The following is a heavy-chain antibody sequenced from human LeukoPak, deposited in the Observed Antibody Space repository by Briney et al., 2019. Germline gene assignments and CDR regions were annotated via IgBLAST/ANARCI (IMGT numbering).Heavy chain of an antibody. J-gene: IGHJ6*03. V-gene: IGHV1-2*02. CDR3: ARGPNHYYYMDF. Sequence: ASVKVSCKASGYTLTGYYMHWVRQAPGQGLEWMGWINPDDGVSKSAQKFQGRVTMTRDKSINTVYMELSGLTSDDTALYYCARGPNHYYYMDFWGKGTTVSVSS. CDR1: GYTLTGYY. D-gene: IGHD2-8*01. CDR2: INPDDGVS.